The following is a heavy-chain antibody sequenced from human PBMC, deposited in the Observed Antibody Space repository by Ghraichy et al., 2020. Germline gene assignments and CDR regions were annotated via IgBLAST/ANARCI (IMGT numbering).Heavy chain of an antibody. CDR2: IYYSGST. J-gene: IGHJ4*02. D-gene: IGHD6-6*01. CDR1: GGSISSYY. CDR3: ARAGGRPQFFDY. Sequence: SETLSLTCTVSGGSISSYYWSWIRQPPGKGLEWIGYIYYSGSTNYNPSLKSRVTISVDTSKNQFSLKLSSVTAADTAVYYCARAGGRPQFFDYWGQGTLVTVSS. V-gene: IGHV4-59*01.